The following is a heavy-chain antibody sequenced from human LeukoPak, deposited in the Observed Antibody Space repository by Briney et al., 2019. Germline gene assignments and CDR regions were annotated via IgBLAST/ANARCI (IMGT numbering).Heavy chain of an antibody. CDR1: GYSFTSYW. CDR3: ARLYYDFWSGPPWGAFDI. CDR2: IYPGDSDT. V-gene: IGHV5-51*01. Sequence: GESLKISCKDSGYSFTSYWIGWVRQMPGKGLEWMGIIYPGDSDTRYSPSFQGQVTISADKSISTVYLQWSSLKASDTAMYYCARLYYDFWSGPPWGAFDIWGQGTMVTVSS. D-gene: IGHD3-3*01. J-gene: IGHJ3*02.